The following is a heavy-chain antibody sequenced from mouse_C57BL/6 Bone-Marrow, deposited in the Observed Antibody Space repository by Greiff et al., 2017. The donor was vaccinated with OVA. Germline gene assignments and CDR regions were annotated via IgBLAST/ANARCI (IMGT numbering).Heavy chain of an antibody. D-gene: IGHD1-1*01. J-gene: IGHJ2*01. Sequence: SGAELVRPGASVKMSCKASGYTFTSYNMHWVKQTPRQGLEWIGAIYPGNGDTSYNQKFKGKATLTVDKSSSTAYMQLSSLTSEDSAVYFCARWTTVVATRGYFDYWGQGTTLTVSS. CDR1: GYTFTSYN. V-gene: IGHV1-12*01. CDR2: IYPGNGDT. CDR3: ARWTTVVATRGYFDY.